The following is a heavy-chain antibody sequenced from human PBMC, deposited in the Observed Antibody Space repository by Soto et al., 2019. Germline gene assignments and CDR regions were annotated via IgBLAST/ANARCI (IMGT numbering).Heavy chain of an antibody. V-gene: IGHV4-61*01. CDR1: GGSVSSGSYY. CDR3: ARGIEGWYQGRYYYGMDV. CDR2: IYYSGGT. Sequence: QVQLQESGPGLVKPSETLSLTCTVSGGSVSSGSYYWSWIRQPPGKGLEWIGYIYYSGGTNYNPSLKSRVTISLDTSKNQFSLKLSSVTAADTAVYYCARGIEGWYQGRYYYGMDVWGQGTTVTVSS. J-gene: IGHJ6*02. D-gene: IGHD6-19*01.